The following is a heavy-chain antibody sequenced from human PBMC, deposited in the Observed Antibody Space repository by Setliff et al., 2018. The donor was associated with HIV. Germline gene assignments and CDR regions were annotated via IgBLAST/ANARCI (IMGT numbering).Heavy chain of an antibody. Sequence: PSETLSLTCTVSGGPISTNDYYWGFIRQSPGKGLEWIASVHYGGSIFYNPSLKSRVTLSVGTSKRQFFLKLSSVTAADTAVYYCAREGTYSGTYWVRRVASFDIWGQGTMVTVSS. D-gene: IGHD1-26*01. J-gene: IGHJ3*02. V-gene: IGHV4-39*02. CDR2: VHYGGSI. CDR1: GGPISTNDYY. CDR3: AREGTYSGTYWVRRVASFDI.